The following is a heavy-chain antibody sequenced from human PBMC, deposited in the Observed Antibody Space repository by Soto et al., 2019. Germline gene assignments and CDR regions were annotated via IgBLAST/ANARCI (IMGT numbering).Heavy chain of an antibody. Sequence: EVQLVESGGGLVKPGGSLRLSCAASGFTFSSYSMNWVRQAPGKGLEWVSSISSSSSYIYYADSVKGRFTISRDNAQNSLYLQMNSLRAEDTAVYYCARDLRRGGRLHYTVALDYWGQGTLVTVSS. CDR1: GFTFSSYS. V-gene: IGHV3-21*01. CDR3: ARDLRRGGRLHYTVALDY. D-gene: IGHD2-2*02. CDR2: ISSSSSYI. J-gene: IGHJ4*02.